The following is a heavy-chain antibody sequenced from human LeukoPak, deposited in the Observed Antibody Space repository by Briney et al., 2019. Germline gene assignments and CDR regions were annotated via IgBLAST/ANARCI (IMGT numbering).Heavy chain of an antibody. V-gene: IGHV2-5*08. D-gene: IGHD3-10*01. CDR3: TRRAVTMGSNWFDP. Sequence: SGPALVKPTQTLTLTCTFSGFSLRSTGMSVNWIRQPPGKALEWLAIIYGSDDKFYSPSLESRLTITKGTSKNQVVLTMTNMDPVETATYYCTRRAVTMGSNWFDPWGQGTLVTVSS. J-gene: IGHJ5*02. CDR1: GFSLRSTGMS. CDR2: IYGSDDK.